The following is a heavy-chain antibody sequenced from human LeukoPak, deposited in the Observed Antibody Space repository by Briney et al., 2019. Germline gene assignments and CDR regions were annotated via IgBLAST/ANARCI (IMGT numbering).Heavy chain of an antibody. V-gene: IGHV3-7*01. J-gene: IGHJ4*02. CDR3: ARGRGLDY. Sequence: GGSLRLSCAASEFTFSTYWMCWVRQAQAKGMERVANIKQDGREKYYVDSVKGRFTISRDNAKNSLYLQMNSLRAEDTAVYYCARGRGLDYWGQGTLVTVSS. CDR1: EFTFSTYW. CDR2: IKQDGREK.